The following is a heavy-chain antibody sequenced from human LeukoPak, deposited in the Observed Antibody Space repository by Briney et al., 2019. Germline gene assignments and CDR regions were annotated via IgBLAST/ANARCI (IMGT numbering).Heavy chain of an antibody. D-gene: IGHD3-10*01. CDR1: GYTFTSYD. Sequence: ASVKVSCKASGYTFTSYDINWVRQATGQGLGWMGWMNPNSGNTGYAQKFQGRVTMTRNTSISTAYMELSSLRSEDTAVYYCARGRSGIWFGEGARDWGRGTLVTVSS. CDR3: ARGRSGIWFGEGARD. V-gene: IGHV1-8*01. CDR2: MNPNSGNT. J-gene: IGHJ4*02.